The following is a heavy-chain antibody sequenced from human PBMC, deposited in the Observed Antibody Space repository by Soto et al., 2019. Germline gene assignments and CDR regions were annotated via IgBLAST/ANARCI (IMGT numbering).Heavy chain of an antibody. CDR1: GGSISSYY. J-gene: IGHJ6*02. Sequence: SETLSLTCTVSGGSISSYYWSWIRQPPGKGLEWIGYIYYSGSTNYNPSLKSRVTISVDTSKNQFSLKLSSVTAADTAVYYCASILEWLLFDYYYYGMDVWGQGTTVTVSS. D-gene: IGHD3-3*01. CDR2: IYYSGST. CDR3: ASILEWLLFDYYYYGMDV. V-gene: IGHV4-59*08.